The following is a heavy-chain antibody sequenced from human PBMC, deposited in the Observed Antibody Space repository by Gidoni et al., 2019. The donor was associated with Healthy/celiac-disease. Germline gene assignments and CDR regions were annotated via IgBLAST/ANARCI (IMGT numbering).Heavy chain of an antibody. CDR1: GFPFRSYG. Sequence: QVQLVESGGGVVQPGRSLRLSWSASGFPFRSYGMHWVRQAPGKGLEWVAVISYDGSNKYYADSVKGRFTISRDNSKNTLYLQMNSLRAEDTAVYYCAKIPDFWSGYYTKPTANDAFDIWGQGTMVTVSS. D-gene: IGHD3-3*01. CDR3: AKIPDFWSGYYTKPTANDAFDI. J-gene: IGHJ3*02. V-gene: IGHV3-30*18. CDR2: ISYDGSNK.